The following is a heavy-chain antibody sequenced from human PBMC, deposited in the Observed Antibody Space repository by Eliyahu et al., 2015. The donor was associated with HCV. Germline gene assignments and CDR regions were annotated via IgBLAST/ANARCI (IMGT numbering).Heavy chain of an antibody. D-gene: IGHD6-19*01. CDR3: ASGGGGIAVTGTGGWFDP. V-gene: IGHV4-59*01. J-gene: IGHJ5*02. CDR1: XGSXPXYY. CDR2: IHYSGST. Sequence: QVQLQESGPGLVKPSETLSLTCTVSXGSXPXYYXSWIRQPPGKGLEWIGYIHYSGSTNYNPSLKSRVTISIDTSKNQFSLNLTSVTAADTAMYYCASGGGGIAVTGTGGWFDPWGQGTLVTVSS.